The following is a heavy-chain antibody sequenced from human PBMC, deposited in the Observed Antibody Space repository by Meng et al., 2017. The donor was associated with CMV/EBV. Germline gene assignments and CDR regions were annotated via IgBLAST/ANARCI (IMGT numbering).Heavy chain of an antibody. D-gene: IGHD1-26*01. J-gene: IGHJ4*02. CDR3: ASEVGATTAFDY. V-gene: IGHV4-4*02. CDR1: GCCSSGGSW. CDR2: IYHDGST. Sequence: FAFSGCCSSGGSWWGRMGQDPGKWLDWSGKIYHDGSTNYNPSLKSRVTISVDKSKNQFSLKLSSVTAADTAVYYCASEVGATTAFDYWDQGTLVTVSS.